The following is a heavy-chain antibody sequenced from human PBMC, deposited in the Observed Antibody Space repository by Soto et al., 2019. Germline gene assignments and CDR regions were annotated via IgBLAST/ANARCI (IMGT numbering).Heavy chain of an antibody. CDR2: ISYDGSNK. CDR3: AKDSGYSYGLYYFDY. D-gene: IGHD5-18*01. CDR1: GFTFSSYG. V-gene: IGHV3-30*18. J-gene: IGHJ4*02. Sequence: QVQLVESGGGVVQPGRSLRLSCAASGFTFSSYGMHWVRQAPGKALARVAVISYDGSNKYYAYSVTVRFTISRDNSKNTLYLQMNSLRAEDTAVYYCAKDSGYSYGLYYFDYWGQGSLVTVSS.